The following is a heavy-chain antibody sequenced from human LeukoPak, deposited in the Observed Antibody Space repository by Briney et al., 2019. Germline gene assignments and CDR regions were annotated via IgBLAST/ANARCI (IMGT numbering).Heavy chain of an antibody. D-gene: IGHD3-22*01. J-gene: IGHJ4*02. V-gene: IGHV4-39*07. CDR3: ARAPHFFDISGSGYYFDY. Sequence: GSLRLSCAASGFTFSSYAMSWVRQAPGKGLEWIGSIYYSGNTYYNPSLMSRVTISVDTSKNQFSLNLSSVTAADTAVYFCARAPHFFDISGSGYYFDYWGQGTLVTVSS. CDR2: IYYSGNT. CDR1: GFTFSSYA.